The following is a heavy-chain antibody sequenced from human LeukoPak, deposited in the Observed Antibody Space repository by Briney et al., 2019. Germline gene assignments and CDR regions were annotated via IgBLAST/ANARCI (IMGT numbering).Heavy chain of an antibody. CDR2: IYYSGST. CDR3: ARGSYYDSSGYGSFDI. V-gene: IGHV4-31*03. J-gene: IGHJ3*02. D-gene: IGHD3-22*01. CDR1: GGSISSGGYY. Sequence: SETLSLTCTVSGGSISSGGYYWSWIRQHPGKGLEWIGYIYYSGSTYYNPSLKSRVTISVDTSKNQFSLKLSSVTAADTAVYYCARGSYYDSSGYGSFDIWGQGTMVTVSS.